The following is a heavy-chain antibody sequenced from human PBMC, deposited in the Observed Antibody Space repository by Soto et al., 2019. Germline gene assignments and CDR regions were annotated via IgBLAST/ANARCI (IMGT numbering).Heavy chain of an antibody. D-gene: IGHD1-26*01. J-gene: IGHJ6*02. CDR2: IFHSGST. V-gene: IGHV4-4*02. Sequence: QVRLQESGPGLVKPSGTLSLACVVSGGSISGDYWWTWVRQSPGKGLEWLGEIFHSGSTNSNPSLRTRVTLSVDKSKREVSLNLTSVTAADTAVYYCARGDSRSYRREGLGYYYVMDIWGQGTTVTVSS. CDR3: ARGDSRSYRREGLGYYYVMDI. CDR1: GGSISGDYW.